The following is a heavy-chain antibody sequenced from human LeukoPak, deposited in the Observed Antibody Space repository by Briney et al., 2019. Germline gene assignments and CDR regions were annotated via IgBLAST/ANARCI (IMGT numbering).Heavy chain of an antibody. CDR3: AKEDGYNLNPLDY. D-gene: IGHD5-24*01. CDR2: ICGSGHST. V-gene: IGHV3-23*01. Sequence: GGSLRLSCAASGFTFSSYAMSWVRQAPGKRLEWVSAICGSGHSTYYADSVKGRFSISRDNSKNTLYLQMNSLRAEDTAVYYCAKEDGYNLNPLDYWGQGTLVTVSS. J-gene: IGHJ4*02. CDR1: GFTFSSYA.